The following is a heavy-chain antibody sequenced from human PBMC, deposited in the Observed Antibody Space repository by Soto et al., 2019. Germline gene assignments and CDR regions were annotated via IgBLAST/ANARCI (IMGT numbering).Heavy chain of an antibody. V-gene: IGHV3-23*01. CDR3: AKERPRRTSGYFFDY. CDR1: GFTFSTYA. Sequence: GGSLRLSCAASGFTFSTYAMAWVRQAPGKGLEWVSGVSASGLNTDYADPVKGRFYISRGNSKNTVSLHMNSLRAEDTAWYYCAKERPRRTSGYFFDYWEQATPVTVSS. J-gene: IGHJ4*02. CDR2: VSASGLNT. D-gene: IGHD1-1*01.